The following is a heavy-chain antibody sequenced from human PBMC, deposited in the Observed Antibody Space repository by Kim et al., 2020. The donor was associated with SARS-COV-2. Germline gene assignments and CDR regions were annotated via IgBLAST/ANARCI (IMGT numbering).Heavy chain of an antibody. CDR3: AREGSYGLDY. V-gene: IGHV4-59*01. J-gene: IGHJ4*02. D-gene: IGHD3-16*01. Sequence: STNYNPSLKSRVTIAVDTSKNQFSLKLSSVTAADTAVYYCAREGSYGLDYWGQGTLVTVSS. CDR2: ST.